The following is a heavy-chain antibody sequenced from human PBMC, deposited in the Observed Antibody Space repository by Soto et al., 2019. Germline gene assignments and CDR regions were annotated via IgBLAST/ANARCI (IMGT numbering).Heavy chain of an antibody. V-gene: IGHV6-1*01. J-gene: IGHJ6*03. CDR2: TYYRSKWYN. Sequence: QSQTLSLTCAISGDSVSSNSAAWNWIRQSPSRGLEWLGRTYYRSKWYNDYAVSVKSRITINPDTSKNQFYLQLNSVTPEDTAVYYCARDLLIAAAGTIYYYYYMDVWGKGTTVTVSS. D-gene: IGHD6-13*01. CDR3: ARDLLIAAAGTIYYYYYMDV. CDR1: GDSVSSNSAA.